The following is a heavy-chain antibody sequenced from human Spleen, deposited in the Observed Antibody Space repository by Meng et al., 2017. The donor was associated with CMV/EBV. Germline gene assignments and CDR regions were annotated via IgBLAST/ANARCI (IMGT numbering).Heavy chain of an antibody. J-gene: IGHJ4*02. Sequence: GESLKISCAASGFTFSSYSMNWVRQAPGKGLEWVSYISSSSSIIYYADSVKGRFTISRDNAKNSLYLQMNSLRAEDAAVYYCARERGYCSSTSCYNVGWGQGTLVTVSS. CDR2: ISSSSSII. D-gene: IGHD2-2*02. CDR3: ARERGYCSSTSCYNVG. V-gene: IGHV3-48*04. CDR1: GFTFSSYS.